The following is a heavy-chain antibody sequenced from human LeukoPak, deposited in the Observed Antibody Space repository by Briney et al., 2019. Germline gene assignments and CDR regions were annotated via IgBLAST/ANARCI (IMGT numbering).Heavy chain of an antibody. D-gene: IGHD1-26*01. V-gene: IGHV3-9*01. CDR2: ISWNSGSI. Sequence: GGSLRLSCAASGFTFDDYAMHWVRQAPGKGLEWVSGISWNSGSIGYADSVKGRFTISRDNAKNSLYLQMNSLRAEDTALYYCAKDIWSGSGSYYLSSNAFDIWGQGTMVTVSS. CDR3: AKDIWSGSGSYYLSSNAFDI. J-gene: IGHJ3*02. CDR1: GFTFDDYA.